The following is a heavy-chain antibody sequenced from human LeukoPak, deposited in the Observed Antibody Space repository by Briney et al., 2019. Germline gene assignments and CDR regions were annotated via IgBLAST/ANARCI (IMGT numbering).Heavy chain of an antibody. CDR3: ARDFNRYYFDY. J-gene: IGHJ4*02. CDR1: GFTFSSYA. CDR2: ISYDGSNK. Sequence: PGGSLRLSCAASGFTFSSYAMSWVRQAPGKGLEWVAVISYDGSNKYYADSVKGRFTISRDNSKNTLYLQMNSLRAEDTAVYYCARDFNRYYFDYWGQGTLVTVSS. D-gene: IGHD1-14*01. V-gene: IGHV3-30-3*01.